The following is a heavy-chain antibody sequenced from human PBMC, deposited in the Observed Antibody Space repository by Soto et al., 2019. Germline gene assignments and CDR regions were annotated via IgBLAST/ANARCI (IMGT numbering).Heavy chain of an antibody. CDR3: ARARGITMVRFGHYYYGMDV. CDR2: INHSGST. V-gene: IGHV4-34*01. J-gene: IGHJ6*02. Sequence: SETLSLTCAVYGGSFSGYYWSWIRQPPGKGLEWIGEINHSGSTNYNPSLKSRVTISVDTSKNQFSLKLSSVTAADTAVYYCARARGITMVRFGHYYYGMDVWGQGTTVTVSS. D-gene: IGHD3-10*01. CDR1: GGSFSGYY.